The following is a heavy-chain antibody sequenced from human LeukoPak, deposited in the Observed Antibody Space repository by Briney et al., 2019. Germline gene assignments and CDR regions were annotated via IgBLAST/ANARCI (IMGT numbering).Heavy chain of an antibody. D-gene: IGHD6-6*01. CDR2: IYYSGST. Sequence: PSETLSLTCTVSGGSISSYYWSWIRQPPGKGLEWIGYIYYSGSTNYNPSLKSRVTISVDTSKNQFSLKLSSVTAAHTAVYYCARSTGIAARHRYFDYWGQGTLVTVSS. J-gene: IGHJ4*02. V-gene: IGHV4-59*01. CDR3: ARSTGIAARHRYFDY. CDR1: GGSISSYY.